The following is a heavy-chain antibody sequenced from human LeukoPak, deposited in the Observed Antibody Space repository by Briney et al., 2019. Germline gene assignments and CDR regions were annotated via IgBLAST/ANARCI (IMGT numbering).Heavy chain of an antibody. Sequence: SETPSLTCTVSGGSISSGGYYWSWIRQHPGKGLEWIGYIYYSGSTYYNPSLKSRVTISVDTSKNQFSLKLSSVTAADTAVYYCARSGMQLWLPENWGQGTLVTVSS. CDR1: GGSISSGGYY. CDR2: IYYSGST. V-gene: IGHV4-31*03. CDR3: ARSGMQLWLPEN. J-gene: IGHJ4*02. D-gene: IGHD5-18*01.